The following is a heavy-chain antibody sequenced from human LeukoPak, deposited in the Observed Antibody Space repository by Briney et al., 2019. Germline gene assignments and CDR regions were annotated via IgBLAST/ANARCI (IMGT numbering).Heavy chain of an antibody. V-gene: IGHV4-34*01. CDR3: ARRDLSWFDP. Sequence: SETLSLTCAVYGGSFSGYYCGWIRQPPGKGLEWIGEINHSGSTNYNPSLKSRVTISVDTSKNQFSLKLSSVTAADTAVYYCARRDLSWFDPWGQGTLVTVSS. J-gene: IGHJ5*02. CDR2: INHSGST. D-gene: IGHD3-3*01. CDR1: GGSFSGYY.